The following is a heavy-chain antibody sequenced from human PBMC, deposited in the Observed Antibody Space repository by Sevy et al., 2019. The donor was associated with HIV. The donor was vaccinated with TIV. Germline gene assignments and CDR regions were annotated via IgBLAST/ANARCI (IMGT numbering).Heavy chain of an antibody. V-gene: IGHV3-30*02. CDR3: AKDLAGPGRRYFDS. CDR1: GFTFTKYG. Sequence: GGSLRLSCAASGFTFTKYGMHWVRQVPGKGLEWVTFIRYDGSDKYYAASVKGRFTISRDDSKNTLYLQMDSLRPEDTAIYYCAKDLAGPGRRYFDSWGQGTLVTVSS. J-gene: IGHJ4*02. CDR2: IRYDGSDK. D-gene: IGHD6-13*01.